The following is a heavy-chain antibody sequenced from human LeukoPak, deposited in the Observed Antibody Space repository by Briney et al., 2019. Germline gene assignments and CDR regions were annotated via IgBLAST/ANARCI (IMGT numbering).Heavy chain of an antibody. Sequence: PGGSLRLSCAASGFTFSSYGMHWVRQAPGKGLEWVAVIWYDGSNKYYADPVKGRFTISRDNSKNTLYLQMNSLRAEDTAVYYCARADCGGDCYPGYDAFDIWGQGTLVTVSS. CDR1: GFTFSSYG. CDR2: IWYDGSNK. J-gene: IGHJ3*02. CDR3: ARADCGGDCYPGYDAFDI. V-gene: IGHV3-33*01. D-gene: IGHD2-21*02.